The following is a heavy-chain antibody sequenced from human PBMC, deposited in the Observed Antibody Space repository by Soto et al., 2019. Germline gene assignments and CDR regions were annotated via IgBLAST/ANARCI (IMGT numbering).Heavy chain of an antibody. Sequence: QVQLVQSGAEVKKPGASVKVSCKASGYTFTSYGISWVRQAPGQGLEWMGWISAYNGNTNYAQKLQGRVTMTTDTSTSTAYMELRSLRSDDMAVYYCARDHYYDSSGDYYYYGMDVWGQGTTVTVSS. D-gene: IGHD3-22*01. CDR2: ISAYNGNT. V-gene: IGHV1-18*03. CDR1: GYTFTSYG. CDR3: ARDHYYDSSGDYYYYGMDV. J-gene: IGHJ6*02.